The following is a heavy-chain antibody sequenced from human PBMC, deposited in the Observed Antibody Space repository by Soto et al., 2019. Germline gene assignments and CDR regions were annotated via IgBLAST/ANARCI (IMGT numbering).Heavy chain of an antibody. CDR1: GGTFSRYT. D-gene: IGHD2-21*02. J-gene: IGHJ6*02. CDR2: IIPIFGTA. Sequence: SVKVSCKASGGTFSRYTISWVRQAPGQGLEWMGGIIPIFGTANYAQKFQGRVTTTADESTNTAYMELSSLRFEDTAVYYCARAYCGGDCNYYGMDVWGQGTTVTVSS. CDR3: ARAYCGGDCNYYGMDV. V-gene: IGHV1-69*13.